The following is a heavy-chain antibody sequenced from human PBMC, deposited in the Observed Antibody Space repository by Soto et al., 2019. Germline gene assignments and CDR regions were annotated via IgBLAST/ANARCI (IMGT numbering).Heavy chain of an antibody. CDR1: GGTFSSYA. CDR3: ERVGPKENWFGT. Sequence: ASVKVSCKASGGTFSSYAISWVRQAPGQGLEWMGGIIPIFGTANYAQKFQGRVTITADESTSTAYMELSSLRSEDTAVYYCERVGPKENWFGTWGQGNLVTVSS. V-gene: IGHV1-69*13. J-gene: IGHJ5*02. CDR2: IIPIFGTA.